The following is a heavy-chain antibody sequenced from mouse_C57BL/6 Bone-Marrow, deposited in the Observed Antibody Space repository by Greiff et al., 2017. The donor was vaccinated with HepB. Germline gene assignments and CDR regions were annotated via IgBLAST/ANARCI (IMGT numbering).Heavy chain of an antibody. CDR2: IYPGSGST. J-gene: IGHJ2*01. CDR1: GYTFTSYW. V-gene: IGHV1-55*01. CDR3: ARDGSSYDYFDY. D-gene: IGHD1-1*01. Sequence: VQLQQSGAELVKPGASVKMSCKASGYTFTSYWITWVKQRPGQGLEWIGDIYPGSGSTNYNEKFKSKATLTVDTSSSTAYMQLSSLTSEDSAVYYCARDGSSYDYFDYWGQGTTLTVSS.